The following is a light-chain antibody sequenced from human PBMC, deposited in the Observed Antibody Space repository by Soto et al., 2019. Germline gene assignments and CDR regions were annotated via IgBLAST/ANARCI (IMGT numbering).Light chain of an antibody. CDR1: TGAVTSAYW. CDR3: LLYYGGAQV. J-gene: IGLJ2*01. CDR2: STH. V-gene: IGLV7-43*01. Sequence: QTVVTQEPSLTVSPGGTVTLTCASSTGAVTSAYWPNWFQQKPGQAPRTLIYSTHNKHSWTPARFSGSLLGGNAALTLSGAQTEDEAEYYCLLYYGGAQVFGGGTKVTVL.